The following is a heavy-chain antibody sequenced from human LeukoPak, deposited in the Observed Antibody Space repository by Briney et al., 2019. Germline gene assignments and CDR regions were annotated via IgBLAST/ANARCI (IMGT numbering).Heavy chain of an antibody. CDR3: ARGRLGCSGGSCHPDY. CDR1: KFSFSSYD. Sequence: PGGSLRPSCAASKFSFSSYDMHWVRQAPGKGLEWVSVIYSGGSTYYADSVKGRFTISRDNSKNTLYLQMNSLRAEDTAVYYCARGRLGCSGGSCHPDYWGQGTLVTVSS. CDR2: IYSGGST. J-gene: IGHJ4*02. D-gene: IGHD2-15*01. V-gene: IGHV3-53*01.